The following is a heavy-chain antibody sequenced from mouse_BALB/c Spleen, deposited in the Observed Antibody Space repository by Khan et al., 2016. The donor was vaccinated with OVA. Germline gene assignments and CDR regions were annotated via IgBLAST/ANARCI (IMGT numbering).Heavy chain of an antibody. V-gene: IGHV1-81*01. J-gene: IGHJ2*01. CDR2: IYPGNNIT. Sequence: QVQLQQPGPELVKPGASVKMSCKASGYTFTGYVINWVKQRTGQGLEWIGQIYPGNNITYYNEKFKGRATLTADKTSNTVYMYLSSLTSEDSAVYFCSRSGYGSLGYWGQGTTLTVSS. D-gene: IGHD1-1*01. CDR3: SRSGYGSLGY. CDR1: GYTFTGYV.